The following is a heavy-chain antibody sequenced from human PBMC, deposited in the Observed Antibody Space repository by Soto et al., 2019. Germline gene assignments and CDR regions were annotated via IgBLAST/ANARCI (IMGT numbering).Heavy chain of an antibody. CDR1: GFTFSSYG. J-gene: IGHJ5*02. V-gene: IGHV3-33*01. D-gene: IGHD3-16*01. CDR2: IWYDRSNK. CDR3: ARGGKPGGYWFDP. Sequence: GGSLRLSCAASGFTFSSYGMHWVRQAPGKGLEWVSSIWYDRSNKYYADSVKGRFTISRDNSKNTLYLQMNSLRAEDTAVYYCARGGKPGGYWFDPWGQGTLVTVSS.